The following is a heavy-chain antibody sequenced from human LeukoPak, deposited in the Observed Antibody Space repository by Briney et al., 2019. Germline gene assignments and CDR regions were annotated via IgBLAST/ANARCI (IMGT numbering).Heavy chain of an antibody. CDR2: ISYDGSNK. CDR3: ASPLGTAMRYY. V-gene: IGHV3-30-3*01. D-gene: IGHD2-2*01. Sequence: PGGSLRLSCAASGFTFSSYAMHWVRQAPGKGLEWVAVISYDGSNKYYADSVKGRFTISRDNSKNTLYLQMNSLRAEDTAVYYCASPLGTAMRYYWGQGTLVTVSS. CDR1: GFTFSSYA. J-gene: IGHJ4*02.